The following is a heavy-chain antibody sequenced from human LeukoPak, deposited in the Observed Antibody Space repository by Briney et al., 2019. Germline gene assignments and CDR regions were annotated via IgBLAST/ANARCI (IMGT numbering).Heavy chain of an antibody. J-gene: IGHJ6*02. D-gene: IGHD3-22*01. V-gene: IGHV4-34*01. CDR1: GESFSGYY. CDR2: INHSGST. CDR3: ARVGSSGYYYYYYYGMDV. Sequence: SETLSLTCAVYGESFSGYYWSWIRQPPGKGLEWIGKINHSGSTNYNPSLKSRVTISVDTSKNQFSLKLSSVTAADTAVYYCARVGSSGYYYYYYYGMDVWGQGTTVTVSS.